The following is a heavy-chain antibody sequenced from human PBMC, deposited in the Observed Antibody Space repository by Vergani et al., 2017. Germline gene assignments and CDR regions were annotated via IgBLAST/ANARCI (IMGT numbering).Heavy chain of an antibody. Sequence: QVQLQESGPGLVKPSETLSLTCAVYGGSFSGYYWSWIRQPPGKGLEWIGEINHSGSTNYNPSLKSRVTISVDTSKNQFSLKLSSVTAADTAVYYCARGRCSSTSCYTEFDYWGQGTLVTVSS. CDR1: GGSFSGYY. J-gene: IGHJ4*02. CDR3: ARGRCSSTSCYTEFDY. CDR2: INHSGST. D-gene: IGHD2-2*02. V-gene: IGHV4-34*01.